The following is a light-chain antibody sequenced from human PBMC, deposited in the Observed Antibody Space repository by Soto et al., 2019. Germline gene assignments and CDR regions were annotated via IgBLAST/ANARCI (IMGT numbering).Light chain of an antibody. CDR3: AACYDSRHGYV. CDR1: KSNIGSKT. V-gene: IGLV1-44*01. Sequence: QSVLTQPPSASGTPGQGVTLSCSGSKSNIGSKTVNWYQQLPGTAPKLLIYSNDQRPSGVPARFSASKSATSSSLAISGRQYEDEADYYCAACYDSRHGYVFGTGTKLTVL. CDR2: SND. J-gene: IGLJ1*01.